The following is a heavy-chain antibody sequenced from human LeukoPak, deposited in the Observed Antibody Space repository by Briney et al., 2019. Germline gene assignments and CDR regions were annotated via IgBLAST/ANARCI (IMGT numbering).Heavy chain of an antibody. CDR1: GFTFDDYA. D-gene: IGHD6-13*01. CDR2: ISWNSGSI. Sequence: GGSLRLSCAASGFTFDDYAMHWVRQAPGKGLEWVSGISWNSGSIGYADSVKGRFTISRDNAKNSLYLQMNSLRAEDTALYYCAKSRSGSSSWPYYYYGMDVWGQGTTVTVSS. CDR3: AKSRSGSSSWPYYYYGMDV. V-gene: IGHV3-9*01. J-gene: IGHJ6*02.